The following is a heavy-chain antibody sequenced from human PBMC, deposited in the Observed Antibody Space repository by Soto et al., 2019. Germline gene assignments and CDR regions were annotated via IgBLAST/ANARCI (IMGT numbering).Heavy chain of an antibody. CDR3: ASLVNGQHEYFDY. J-gene: IGHJ4*02. Sequence: SETLSLTYIVSGGSISSRSYYWGWIRQPPGKGLEWIGTISFSGSTYYGLSLKSRLTISVDTSRNHFSLKLSSVTAADTAVYYCASLVNGQHEYFDYWGQGALVTVSS. CDR2: ISFSGST. CDR1: GGSISSRSYY. D-gene: IGHD6-13*01. V-gene: IGHV4-39*02.